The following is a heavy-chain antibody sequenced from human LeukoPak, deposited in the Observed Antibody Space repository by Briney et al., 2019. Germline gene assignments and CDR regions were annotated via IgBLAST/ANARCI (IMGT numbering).Heavy chain of an antibody. CDR1: GGTFSSYA. CDR2: IIPILGIA. D-gene: IGHD3-3*01. CDR3: AREAGYDFWSGYYTH. Sequence: GASVKVSCKASGGTFSSYAISWVRQAPGQGLEWMGRIIPILGIANYAQKFQGRVTITADKSTSTAYMELSSLRSEDTAVYYCAREAGYDFWSGYYTHWGQGTLVTVSS. V-gene: IGHV1-69*04. J-gene: IGHJ4*02.